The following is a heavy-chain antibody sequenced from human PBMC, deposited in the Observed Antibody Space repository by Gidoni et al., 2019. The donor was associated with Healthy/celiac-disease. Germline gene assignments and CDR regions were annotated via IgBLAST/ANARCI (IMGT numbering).Heavy chain of an antibody. Sequence: QEQLVESGGGVVQPGRSLRLSCAASGFTFRSYGMHWVRQAPGKGLGWVAVISYDGSNKYYADSVKGRFTISRDNSKNTLYLQMNSLRAEDTAVYYCAKDSSGYYDYVWGTPGAFDIWGQGTMVTVSS. J-gene: IGHJ3*02. CDR3: AKDSSGYYDYVWGTPGAFDI. CDR1: GFTFRSYG. CDR2: ISYDGSNK. V-gene: IGHV3-30*18. D-gene: IGHD3-16*01.